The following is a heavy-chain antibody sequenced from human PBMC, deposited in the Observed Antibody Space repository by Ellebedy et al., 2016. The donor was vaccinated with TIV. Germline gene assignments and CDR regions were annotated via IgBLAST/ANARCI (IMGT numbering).Heavy chain of an antibody. CDR1: GGSISSGGYS. Sequence: LRLSCAVSGGSISSGGYSWSWIRQPPGKGLEWIGYIYQSGSTYYNPSLKSRVTISIDRPKNQFSLNLSSVTAADTAVYYCARAIRNTAMSHYYFDYWGQGTLVTVSS. J-gene: IGHJ4*02. D-gene: IGHD5-18*01. CDR3: ARAIRNTAMSHYYFDY. V-gene: IGHV4-30-2*01. CDR2: IYQSGST.